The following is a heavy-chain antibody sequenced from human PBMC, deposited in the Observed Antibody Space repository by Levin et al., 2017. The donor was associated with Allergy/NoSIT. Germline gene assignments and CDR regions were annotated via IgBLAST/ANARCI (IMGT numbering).Heavy chain of an antibody. V-gene: IGHV3-21*01. D-gene: IGHD3-10*01. J-gene: IGHJ4*02. CDR3: ARSVVRGSFDY. Sequence: GGSLRLSCAASGFTFSSYSMNWVRQAPGKGLEWVSSISSSSSYIYYADSVKGRFTNSRDNAKNSLYLQMNSLRAEDTAVYYCARSVVRGSFDYWGQGTLVTVSS. CDR1: GFTFSSYS. CDR2: ISSSSSYI.